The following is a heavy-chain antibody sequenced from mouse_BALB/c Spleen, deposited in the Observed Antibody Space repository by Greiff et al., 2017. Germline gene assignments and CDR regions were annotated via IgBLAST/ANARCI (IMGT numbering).Heavy chain of an antibody. D-gene: IGHD2-2*01. CDR3: ARESYYGDDGFAY. CDR1: GFSLTGYG. CDR2: IWGDGST. J-gene: IGHJ3*01. V-gene: IGHV2-6-7*01. Sequence: QVQLQQSGPGLVAPSQSLSITCTVSGFSLTGYGVNWVRQPPGKGLEWLGMIWGDGSTDYNSALKSRLSISKDNSKSQVFLKMNSLQANDTAIYYCARESYYGDDGFAYWGQGTLVTVSA.